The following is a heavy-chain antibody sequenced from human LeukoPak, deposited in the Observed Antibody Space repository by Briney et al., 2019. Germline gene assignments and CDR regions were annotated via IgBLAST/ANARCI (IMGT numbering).Heavy chain of an antibody. Sequence: PGGSLRLSCAASGFTFNNYAMSWVRQAPGKGLEWIGEINHSGSTNYNPSLKSRVTISVDTSKNQFSLKLSSVTAADTAVYYCARGRGDGSSWYYYYYYMDVWGKGTTVTVSS. CDR3: ARGRGDGSSWYYYYYYMDV. CDR1: GFTFNNYA. D-gene: IGHD6-13*01. V-gene: IGHV4-34*01. J-gene: IGHJ6*03. CDR2: INHSGST.